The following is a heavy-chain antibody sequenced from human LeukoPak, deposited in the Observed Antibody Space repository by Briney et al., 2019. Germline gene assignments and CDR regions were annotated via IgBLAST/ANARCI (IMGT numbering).Heavy chain of an antibody. CDR1: GGAISSGGYS. D-gene: IGHD2-8*01. CDR2: IYHSGST. Sequence: SETLSLTCAVSGGAISSGGYSWSWIRQPPGKGLEWIGYIYHSGSTYYNPSLRSRVTISVDRSKNQLSLNLTSVTAADTAVYYCSRENGAFSPFGYWGQGILVTVLS. CDR3: SRENGAFSPFGY. J-gene: IGHJ4*02. V-gene: IGHV4-30-2*01.